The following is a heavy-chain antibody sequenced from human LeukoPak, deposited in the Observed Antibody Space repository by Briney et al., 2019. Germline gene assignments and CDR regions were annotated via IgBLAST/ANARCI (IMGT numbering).Heavy chain of an antibody. Sequence: GGSLRLSCAASGFTFDDYAMHWVRQAPGKGLEWVSGISWNSGSIGYADSVKGRFTISRDNAENSLYLQMNSLRAEDTALYYCAKDIVYDILTGTLDIWGQGTMVTVSS. D-gene: IGHD3-9*01. CDR2: ISWNSGSI. CDR1: GFTFDDYA. CDR3: AKDIVYDILTGTLDI. V-gene: IGHV3-9*01. J-gene: IGHJ3*02.